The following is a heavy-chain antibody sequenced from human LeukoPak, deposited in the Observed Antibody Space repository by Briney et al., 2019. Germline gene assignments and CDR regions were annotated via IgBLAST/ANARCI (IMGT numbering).Heavy chain of an antibody. V-gene: IGHV3-66*04. CDR2: LQSDSTT. D-gene: IGHD6-19*01. CDR3: AKQAASGWYENWFDP. CDR1: GLTVSSKD. J-gene: IGHJ5*02. Sequence: PGGSLRLSCGASGLTVSSKDMSWVRQAPGKGLEWVSVLQSDSTTYYADSVKGRFTISRDNSKNTLYLQMNSLRAEDTAVYYCAKQAASGWYENWFDPWGQGTLVTVSS.